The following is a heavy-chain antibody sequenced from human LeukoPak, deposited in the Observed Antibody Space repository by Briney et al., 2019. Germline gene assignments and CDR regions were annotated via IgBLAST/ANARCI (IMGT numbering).Heavy chain of an antibody. V-gene: IGHV3-23*01. J-gene: IGHJ4*02. Sequence: PGGSLRLSCAASGFTFSSYAMSWVRQAPGKGLEWVSAISGSGGSTYYADSVKGRFTISRDNSKNTLYLQMNSLRAEDTAVYYCARDGYDSSGYYYWDWGQGTLVTVSS. D-gene: IGHD3-22*01. CDR3: ARDGYDSSGYYYWD. CDR2: ISGSGGST. CDR1: GFTFSSYA.